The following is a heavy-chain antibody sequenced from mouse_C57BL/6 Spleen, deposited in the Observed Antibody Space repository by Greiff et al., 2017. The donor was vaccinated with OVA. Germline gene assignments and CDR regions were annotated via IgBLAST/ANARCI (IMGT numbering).Heavy chain of an antibody. D-gene: IGHD2-10*01. J-gene: IGHJ4*01. CDR1: GFTFSDYY. CDR3: ARGLLYAMDY. V-gene: IGHV5-16*01. Sequence: EVMLVESKGGLVQPGSSMKLSCTASGFTFSDYYMAWVRQVPEKGLEWVANINYDGSSTYYLDSLKSRFIISRDNAKNILYLQMSSLKSEDTATYYCARGLLYAMDYWGQGTSVTVSS. CDR2: INYDGSST.